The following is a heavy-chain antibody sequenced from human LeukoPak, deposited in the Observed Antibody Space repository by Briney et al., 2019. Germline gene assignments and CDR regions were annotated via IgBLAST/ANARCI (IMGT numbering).Heavy chain of an antibody. J-gene: IGHJ5*02. Sequence: GGSLRLSCAASGFTFDDYAMHWVRQAPGKGLEWVSGITWNSAGIAYADSVKGRFTISRDNAKNTLYLQMNSLRAEDTAVYYCARDGEGYSSGWYGQPHWFDPWGQGTLVTASS. CDR2: ITWNSAGI. D-gene: IGHD6-19*01. CDR3: ARDGEGYSSGWYGQPHWFDP. CDR1: GFTFDDYA. V-gene: IGHV3-9*01.